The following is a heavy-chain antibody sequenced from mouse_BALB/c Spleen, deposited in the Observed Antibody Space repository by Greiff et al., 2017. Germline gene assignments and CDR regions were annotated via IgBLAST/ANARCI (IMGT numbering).Heavy chain of an antibody. J-gene: IGHJ2*01. Sequence: EVHLVESGPGLVKPSQSLSLTCTVTGYSITSDYAWNWIRQFPGNKLEWMGYISYSGSTSYNPSLKSRISITRDTSKNQFFLQLNSVTTEDTATYYCARSDGYVFFDYWGQGTTLTVSS. CDR1: GYSITSDYA. CDR3: ARSDGYVFFDY. CDR2: ISYSGST. V-gene: IGHV3-2*02. D-gene: IGHD1-2*01.